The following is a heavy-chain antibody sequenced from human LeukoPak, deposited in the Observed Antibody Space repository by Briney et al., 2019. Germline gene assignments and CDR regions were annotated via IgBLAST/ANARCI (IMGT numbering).Heavy chain of an antibody. CDR2: IYYSGST. Sequence: KPSETLSLTCTVSGGSISSSSYYWGWIRQPPGKGLEWIGSIYYSGSTYYNPSLKSRVTISVDTSKNQFSLKLSSVTAADTAVYYCARLPGVGIFGVVFPPAYFDYWGQGTLVTVSS. D-gene: IGHD3-3*01. CDR3: ARLPGVGIFGVVFPPAYFDY. J-gene: IGHJ4*02. V-gene: IGHV4-39*01. CDR1: GGSISSSSYY.